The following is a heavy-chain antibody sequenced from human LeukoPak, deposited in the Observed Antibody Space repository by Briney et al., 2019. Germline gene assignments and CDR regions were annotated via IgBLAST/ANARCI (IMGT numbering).Heavy chain of an antibody. D-gene: IGHD3-16*01. Sequence: PGGSLRLSCAASGFTVSSNYMSWVRQAPGKGLVWVSRINSDGSSTSYADSVKGRFTISRDNAKNTLYLQMNSLRAEDTAVYYCVSLIGGVGIRIFDYWGQGTLVTVSS. CDR1: GFTVSSNY. CDR3: VSLIGGVGIRIFDY. J-gene: IGHJ4*02. CDR2: INSDGSST. V-gene: IGHV3-74*01.